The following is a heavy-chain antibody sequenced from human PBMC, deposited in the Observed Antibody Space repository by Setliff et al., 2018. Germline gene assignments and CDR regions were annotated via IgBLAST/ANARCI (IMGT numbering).Heavy chain of an antibody. CDR1: GYSISSDSY. CDR3: ARHYYDSGGYYIDY. CDR2: IYHSGRN. V-gene: IGHV4-38-2*01. Sequence: SETLSLTCAVSGYSISSDSYWGWIRQPPGKGLEWIGSIYHSGRNYYNPSLKSRVIISVDTSKNQFSLKLSSVTAADTAVYYCARHYYDSGGYYIDYWGQGTLVTVSA. J-gene: IGHJ4*02. D-gene: IGHD3-22*01.